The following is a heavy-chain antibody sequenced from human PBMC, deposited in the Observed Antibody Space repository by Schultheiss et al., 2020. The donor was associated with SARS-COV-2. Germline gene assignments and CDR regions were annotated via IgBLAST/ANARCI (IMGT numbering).Heavy chain of an antibody. Sequence: ASVKVSCKASGGTFSSYAISWVRQAPGQGLEWMGWMNPNSGNTGYAQKFQGRVTMTRDTSISTAYMELSRLRSDDTAVYYCARDGGGYSWNWFDPWGQGTLVTVSS. J-gene: IGHJ5*02. D-gene: IGHD5-18*01. CDR3: ARDGGGYSWNWFDP. V-gene: IGHV1-8*02. CDR2: MNPNSGNT. CDR1: GGTFSSYA.